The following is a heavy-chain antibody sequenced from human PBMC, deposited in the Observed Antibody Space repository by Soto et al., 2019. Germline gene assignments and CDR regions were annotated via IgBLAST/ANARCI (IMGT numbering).Heavy chain of an antibody. CDR3: TTDPLSHILTGYYLFHNWFDP. V-gene: IGHV3-15*01. CDR1: GFTFSNAW. Sequence: PGGSLRLSCAASGFTFSNAWMSWVRQAPGKGLEWVGRIKSKTDGGTTDYAAPVKGRFTISRDDSKNTLYLQMNSLKTEDTAVYYCTTDPLSHILTGYYLFHNWFDPWGQGTLVTVSS. D-gene: IGHD3-9*01. J-gene: IGHJ5*02. CDR2: IKSKTDGGTT.